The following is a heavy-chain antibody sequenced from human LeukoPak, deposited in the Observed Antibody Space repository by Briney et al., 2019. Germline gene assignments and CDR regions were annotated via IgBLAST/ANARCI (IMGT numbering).Heavy chain of an antibody. V-gene: IGHV3-48*01. CDR1: GFTFSSYS. CDR3: ARGVPDFWSGYYADY. D-gene: IGHD3-3*01. CDR2: ISSSSSTI. Sequence: GGSLRLSCAASGFTFSSYSMNWVRQAPGKGLEWVSFISSSSSTIYYADSVKGRFTISRDNAKNSLYLQMNSLRAEDTAVYYCARGVPDFWSGYYADYWGQGTLVTVSS. J-gene: IGHJ4*02.